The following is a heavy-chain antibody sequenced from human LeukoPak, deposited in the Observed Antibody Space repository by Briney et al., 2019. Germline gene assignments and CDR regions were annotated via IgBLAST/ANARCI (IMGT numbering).Heavy chain of an antibody. CDR2: INPSGGSI. V-gene: IGHV1-46*01. J-gene: IGHJ6*02. Sequence: GASVKVSCKASGYTFTSYYMHWVRQAPGQGLEWMGIINPSGGSISYAQKFQGRVTMTRDTSTSTVYMELSSLRSEDTAVYYCARERHPTDYGDSKSYYYYGMDVWGQGTTVTVSS. CDR1: GYTFTSYY. CDR3: ARERHPTDYGDSKSYYYYGMDV. D-gene: IGHD4-17*01.